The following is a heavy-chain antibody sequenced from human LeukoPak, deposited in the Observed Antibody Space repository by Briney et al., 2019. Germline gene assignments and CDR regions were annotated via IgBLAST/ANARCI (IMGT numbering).Heavy chain of an antibody. CDR1: GGSISSSNW. D-gene: IGHD6-13*01. Sequence: PSGTLSLTCAVSGGSISSSNWWSWVRQPPGKGLEWIGEIYHSGSTNYNPSLKSRVTISVDTSKNQFSLKLTSVTAADTAVYHCAIAYSSSFGSWGQGSLVTVSS. V-gene: IGHV4-4*02. CDR2: IYHSGST. J-gene: IGHJ5*02. CDR3: AIAYSSSFGS.